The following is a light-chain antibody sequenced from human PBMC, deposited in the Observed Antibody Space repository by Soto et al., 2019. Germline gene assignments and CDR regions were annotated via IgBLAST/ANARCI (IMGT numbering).Light chain of an antibody. J-gene: IGLJ1*01. CDR2: EVR. CDR1: SSDVGGYKY. V-gene: IGLV2-14*01. Sequence: QSALTQPASVSGSPGQSITISCTGTSSDVGGYKYVSWSQQHPGKAPKLMIYEVRNRPSGVSNRFSGSKSGNTASLTISELQAEDEADYYCSSYTSSSTLVFGTGTKVTAL. CDR3: SSYTSSSTLV.